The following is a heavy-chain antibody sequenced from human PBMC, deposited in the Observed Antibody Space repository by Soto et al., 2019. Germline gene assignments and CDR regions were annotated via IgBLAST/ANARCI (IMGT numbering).Heavy chain of an antibody. CDR2: IYWDDDK. V-gene: IGHV2-5*02. CDR3: AHKGDPALSSSWYGAGHDAFDI. Sequence: QITLKESGPTLVKPTQTLTLTCTFSGFSLSTSGVGVGWIRQPPGKALEWLALIYWDDDKRYSPSLKSRLTITKDTSKNQVVLTMTHMDPVDTATYYCAHKGDPALSSSWYGAGHDAFDIWGQGTMVTVSS. D-gene: IGHD6-13*01. J-gene: IGHJ3*02. CDR1: GFSLSTSGVG.